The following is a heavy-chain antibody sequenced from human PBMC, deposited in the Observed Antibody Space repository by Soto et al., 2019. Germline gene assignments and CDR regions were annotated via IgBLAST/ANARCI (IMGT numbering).Heavy chain of an antibody. V-gene: IGHV1-69*13. CDR2: IIPIFGTA. Sequence: SVKVSCKASGGTFSSYAISWVRQAPGQGLEWMGGIIPIFGTANYAQKFQGRVTITADESTSTAYMELSSLRSGDTAVYYCARVLFIAARPGYFDYWGQGTLVTVSS. CDR1: GGTFSSYA. CDR3: ARVLFIAARPGYFDY. J-gene: IGHJ4*02. D-gene: IGHD6-6*01.